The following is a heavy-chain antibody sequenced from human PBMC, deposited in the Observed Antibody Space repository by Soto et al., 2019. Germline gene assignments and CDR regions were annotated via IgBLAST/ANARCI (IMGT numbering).Heavy chain of an antibody. V-gene: IGHV3-30*18. CDR1: GFTFSNYD. Sequence: QVQLVESGGGVVQPGRSLRLSCAASGFTFSNYDMHWVRQAPGEGLEWVAVLSFDGTSKNYADSVKGRFTISRDNSKNTLFLQMNSLRTEDTAVYFCAQDFYTVRFPAAPRPHYFDFWGTGTLVTVSS. J-gene: IGHJ4*02. CDR2: LSFDGTSK. D-gene: IGHD2-2*01. CDR3: AQDFYTVRFPAAPRPHYFDF.